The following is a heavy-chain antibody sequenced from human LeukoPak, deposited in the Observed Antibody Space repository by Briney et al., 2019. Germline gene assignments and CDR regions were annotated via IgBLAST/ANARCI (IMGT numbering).Heavy chain of an antibody. CDR2: ISAYNGNT. CDR1: GYTFTSYG. D-gene: IGHD6-6*01. J-gene: IGHJ6*03. Sequence: GASVKVSCKASGYTFTSYGISWVRQAPGQGLEWMGWISAYNGNTNYAQKLQGRVTMTTDTSTSTAYMELRSLRSDDTAVRYCARVLPHRNIAARPGYYYYYYMDVWGKGTTVTVSS. V-gene: IGHV1-18*01. CDR3: ARVLPHRNIAARPGYYYYYYMDV.